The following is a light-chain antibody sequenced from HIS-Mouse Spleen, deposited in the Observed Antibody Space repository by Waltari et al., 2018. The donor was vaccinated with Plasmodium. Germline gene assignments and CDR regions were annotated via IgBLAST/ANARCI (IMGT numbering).Light chain of an antibody. CDR2: EDS. Sequence: SSERTQPPSVSVSPGQTARITCAGHAWPKKNAYWYQQQSGQAPVLVIYEDSKRPSGIPERFSGSSSGTMATLTISGAQVEDEADYYCYSTDSSGNHRVFGGGTKLTVL. CDR1: AWPKKN. CDR3: YSTDSSGNHRV. V-gene: IGLV3-10*01. J-gene: IGLJ3*02.